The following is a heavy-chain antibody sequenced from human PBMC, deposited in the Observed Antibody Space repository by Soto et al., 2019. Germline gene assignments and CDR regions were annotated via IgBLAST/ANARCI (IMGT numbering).Heavy chain of an antibody. CDR1: GFTLSSYW. J-gene: IGHJ4*02. D-gene: IGHD2-8*01. V-gene: IGHV3-74*01. CDR2: INSDASLT. Sequence: GGSLRLFCAVSGFTLSSYWMHWIRQTPGKGLVWVSHINSDASLTHYADSVKGRFTISRDNARNTVYLQMNNLRVEDTAIYYRASDNVEGLKYWGQGTLVTVSS. CDR3: ASDNVEGLKY.